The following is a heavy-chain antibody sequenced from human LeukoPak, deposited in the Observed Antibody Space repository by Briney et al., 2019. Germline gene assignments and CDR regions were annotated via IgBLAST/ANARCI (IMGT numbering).Heavy chain of an antibody. CDR1: RLTFSTYG. J-gene: IGHJ6*02. CDR2: ISYDGINK. V-gene: IGHV3-30*03. D-gene: IGHD2-8*01. Sequence: PGRSLRLSCAASRLTFSTYGMHWVRQAPGKGLEWVALISYDGINKYYPDSVKGRFTVSRDNSKNTLYLQMNSLRAEDTAVYYCARGPERTGVGTRYYYDMDVWGQGTTVTVSS. CDR3: ARGPERTGVGTRYYYDMDV.